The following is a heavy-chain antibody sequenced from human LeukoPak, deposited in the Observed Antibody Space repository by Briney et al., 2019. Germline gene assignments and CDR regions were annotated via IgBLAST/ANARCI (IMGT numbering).Heavy chain of an antibody. V-gene: IGHV3-9*01. CDR2: ISWNSGSI. Sequence: GGSLRLSCAASGFTFGDYAMHWVRQAPGKGLEWVSGISWNSGSIGYADSVKGRFTISRDNAKNSLYLQMNSLRAEDTALYYCAKAPDCGGDCYLRAFDYWGQGTLVTVSS. D-gene: IGHD2-21*02. J-gene: IGHJ4*02. CDR1: GFTFGDYA. CDR3: AKAPDCGGDCYLRAFDY.